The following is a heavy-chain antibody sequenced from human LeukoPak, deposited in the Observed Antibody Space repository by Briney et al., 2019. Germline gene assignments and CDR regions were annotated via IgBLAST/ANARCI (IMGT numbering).Heavy chain of an antibody. CDR3: AKDSYESGGYYHFVY. CDR2: ITGSGDST. Sequence: PGGSLRLSCAASGYPFSSYDMNWVRQSPGKGLEWVSGITGSGDSTYYAVSVKGRFTISRDNSKNTLYLQMNTLRAEDTARGYCAKDSYESGGYYHFVYRGQGALVTVCS. CDR1: GYPFSSYD. V-gene: IGHV3-23*01. D-gene: IGHD3-22*01. J-gene: IGHJ4*02.